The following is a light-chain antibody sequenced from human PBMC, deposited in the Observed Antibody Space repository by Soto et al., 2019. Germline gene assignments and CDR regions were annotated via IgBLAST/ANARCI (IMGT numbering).Light chain of an antibody. J-gene: IGLJ3*02. CDR3: SSYAGSNNLV. CDR1: SFDVGGYNY. V-gene: IGLV2-8*01. Sequence: QSVLTQPPSASGSPGQSVTISCTGTSFDVGGYNYVSWYQQHPGKAPKLMIYEVTKRPSGVPDRFSGSKSGNTASLTVSGLQAEDEADYYCSSYAGSNNLVFGGGTQLTVL. CDR2: EVT.